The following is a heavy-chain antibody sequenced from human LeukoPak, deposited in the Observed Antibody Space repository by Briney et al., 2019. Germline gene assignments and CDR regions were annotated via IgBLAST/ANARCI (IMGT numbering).Heavy chain of an antibody. J-gene: IGHJ3*02. CDR3: ARAPFGWELLGAFDI. V-gene: IGHV1-2*02. CDR2: INPNSGGT. CDR1: GYTFTGYY. D-gene: IGHD1-26*01. Sequence: ASVKVSCKASGYTFTGYYMHWVRQAPGQGLEWMGWINPNSGGTNYAQKFQGRVTMTRDTSISTAYMELSRLRSDDTAVYYCARAPFGWELLGAFDIWGQGTMVTVSS.